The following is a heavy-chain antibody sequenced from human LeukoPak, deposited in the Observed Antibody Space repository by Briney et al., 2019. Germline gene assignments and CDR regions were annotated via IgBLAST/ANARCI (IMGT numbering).Heavy chain of an antibody. V-gene: IGHV1-18*04. CDR2: ISAYNGNT. J-gene: IGHJ4*02. CDR3: ARDTLVSYYDSSGYHDY. Sequence: ASVKVSCKASGYTFTDYSMHWVRQAPGQGLEWMGWISAYNGNTNYAQKLQGRVTMTTDTSTSTAYMELRSLRSDDTAVYYCARDTLVSYYDSSGYHDYWGQGTLVTVSS. D-gene: IGHD3-22*01. CDR1: GYTFTDYS.